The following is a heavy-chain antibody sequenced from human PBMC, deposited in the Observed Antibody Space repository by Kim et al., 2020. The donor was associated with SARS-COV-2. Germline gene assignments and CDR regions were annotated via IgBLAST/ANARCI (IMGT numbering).Heavy chain of an antibody. CDR3: AKDRLRGVLDFDL. V-gene: IGHV1-18*01. J-gene: IGHJ4*01. CDR2: ISPYNGVT. D-gene: IGHD3-10*01. CDR1: NYSLVNYG. Sequence: ASVKVSCQASNYSLVNYGITWVRQAPGQGLEWMGWISPYNGVTTYAQNIQGRFTMTTDTATNTAYMELRTLSSGDTAVYYCAKDRLRGVLDFDLCGQGTLVTVSS.